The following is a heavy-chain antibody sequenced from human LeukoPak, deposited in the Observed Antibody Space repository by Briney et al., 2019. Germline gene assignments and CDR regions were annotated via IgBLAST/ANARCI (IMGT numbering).Heavy chain of an antibody. Sequence: ASVKVSCKASGYTFTGHYMHWVRQAPGQGLEWMGIINPSGGSTSYAQKFQGRVTMTRDMSTSTVYMELSSLRSEDTAVYYCARERGSIAAPTNWGQGTLVTVSS. D-gene: IGHD6-6*01. V-gene: IGHV1-46*01. CDR1: GYTFTGHY. J-gene: IGHJ4*02. CDR3: ARERGSIAAPTN. CDR2: INPSGGST.